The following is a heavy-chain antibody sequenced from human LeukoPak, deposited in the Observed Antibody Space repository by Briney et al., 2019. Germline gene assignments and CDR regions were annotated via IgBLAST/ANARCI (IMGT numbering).Heavy chain of an antibody. CDR3: AKSGSYYYDSSGLDY. CDR1: GFTFSSCA. CDR2: ISGSGGST. J-gene: IGHJ4*02. V-gene: IGHV3-23*01. D-gene: IGHD3-22*01. Sequence: GGSLRLSCAASGFTFSSCAMSWVRQAPGKGLEWVSAISGSGGSTYYADSVKGRFTTSRDNSKNTLYLQMNSLRVEDTAVYYCAKSGSYYYDSSGLDYWGQGTLVTVSS.